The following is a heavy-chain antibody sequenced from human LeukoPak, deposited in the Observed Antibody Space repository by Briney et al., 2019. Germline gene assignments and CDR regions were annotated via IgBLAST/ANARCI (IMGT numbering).Heavy chain of an antibody. V-gene: IGHV3-30*02. Sequence: GGSLRLSCAASGFIFSSYAMHWVRQAPGKGLEWVAFIRSDGSNEYYGDSVKGRFSISRDNSKNTLYLQMNSLRAEDTAVYYCAMWSGYSYGTLDYWGQGTLVTVSS. J-gene: IGHJ4*02. CDR3: AMWSGYSYGTLDY. CDR1: GFIFSSYA. CDR2: IRSDGSNE. D-gene: IGHD5-18*01.